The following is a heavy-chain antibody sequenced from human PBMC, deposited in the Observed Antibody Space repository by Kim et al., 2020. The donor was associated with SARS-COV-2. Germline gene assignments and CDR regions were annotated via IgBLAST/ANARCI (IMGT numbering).Heavy chain of an antibody. CDR1: GYTFTSYY. CDR3: ARGAYYYGSGSYYKTSTFDY. Sequence: ASVKVSCKAPGYTFTSYYMHWVRQAPGQGLEWMGIINPSGGSTSYAQKFQGRVTMTRDTSTSTVYMELSSLRSEDTAVYYCARGAYYYGSGSYYKTSTFDYWGQGTLVTVSS. V-gene: IGHV1-46*01. J-gene: IGHJ4*02. D-gene: IGHD3-10*01. CDR2: INPSGGST.